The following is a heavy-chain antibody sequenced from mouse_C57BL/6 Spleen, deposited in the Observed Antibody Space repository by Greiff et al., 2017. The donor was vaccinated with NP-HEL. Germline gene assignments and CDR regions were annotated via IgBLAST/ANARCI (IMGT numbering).Heavy chain of an antibody. Sequence: EVKLVESGGGLVQPGGSLKLSCAASGFTFSDYYMYWVRQTPEKRLEWVAYISNGGGSTYYPDTVKGRFTISRDNAKNTLYLQMSRLKSEDTAMYYCARLMNWDKAYFDYWGQGTTLTVSS. CDR3: ARLMNWDKAYFDY. CDR1: GFTFSDYY. CDR2: ISNGGGST. V-gene: IGHV5-12*01. J-gene: IGHJ2*01. D-gene: IGHD4-1*01.